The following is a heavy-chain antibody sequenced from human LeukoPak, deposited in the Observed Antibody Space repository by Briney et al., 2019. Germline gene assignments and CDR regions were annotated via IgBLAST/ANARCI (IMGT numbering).Heavy chain of an antibody. Sequence: KPGGSLRLSCAASGFTFHTFTMNWVRQAPGKGLEWVSAIRSSSSSIYYADSVKGRFTISRDNSKNSLYLQMNSLTAEDTAVYYCARAGSVTSPVDYWGRGTLDFVSS. J-gene: IGHJ4*02. D-gene: IGHD2-21*02. V-gene: IGHV3-21*01. CDR3: ARAGSVTSPVDY. CDR2: IRSSSSSI. CDR1: GFTFHTFT.